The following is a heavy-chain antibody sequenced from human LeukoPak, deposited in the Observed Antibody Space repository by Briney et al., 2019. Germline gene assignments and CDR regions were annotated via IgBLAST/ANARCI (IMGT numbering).Heavy chain of an antibody. CDR2: INPNSGGT. Sequence: ASVKVSCKASGYTFTGYYMHWVRQAPGQGFEWMGWINPNSGGTNYAQKFQGRVTMTRDTSISTAYMELSRLRSDDTAVYYCAREAAYSSGKKGTWFDPWGQGTLVTVSS. CDR3: AREAAYSSGKKGTWFDP. D-gene: IGHD6-19*01. CDR1: GYTFTGYY. J-gene: IGHJ5*02. V-gene: IGHV1-2*02.